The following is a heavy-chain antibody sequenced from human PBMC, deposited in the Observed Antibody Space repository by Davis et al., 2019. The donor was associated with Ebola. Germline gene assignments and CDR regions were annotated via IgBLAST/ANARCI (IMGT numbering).Heavy chain of an antibody. D-gene: IGHD2/OR15-2a*01. V-gene: IGHV4-34*01. CDR2: INQIGNT. CDR3: ARVDLVAVPSSIFDY. Sequence: MPSETLSLTCAVYGGSLSGYYWTWIRQSPGKGLEWIGQINQIGNTNYNPSPKSRVTISVDSSKSQFSVKLKSVTAADSALYFCARVDLVAVPSSIFDYWSQGTLVTVSS. CDR1: GGSLSGYY. J-gene: IGHJ4*02.